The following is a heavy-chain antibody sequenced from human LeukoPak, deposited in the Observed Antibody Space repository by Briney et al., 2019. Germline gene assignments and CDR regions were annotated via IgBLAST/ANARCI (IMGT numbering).Heavy chain of an antibody. CDR2: IDPSDSYT. CDR1: GYSFTNYW. V-gene: IGHV5-10-1*01. J-gene: IGHJ5*02. CDR3: ANEEDYNWFDP. Sequence: GESLKISCKGSGYSFTNYWIGWVRQMPGKGLEWMGRIDPSDSYTNYSPSFQGHVTISADKSISTAYLQWSSLKASDTAMYYCANEEDYNWFDPWGQGTLVTVSS. D-gene: IGHD2-15*01.